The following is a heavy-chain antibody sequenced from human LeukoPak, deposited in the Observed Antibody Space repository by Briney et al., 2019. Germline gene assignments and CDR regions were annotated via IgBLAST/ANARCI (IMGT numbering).Heavy chain of an antibody. J-gene: IGHJ4*02. CDR2: ISYDGSNK. V-gene: IGHV3-30*03. D-gene: IGHD6-19*01. CDR1: GFTFSSYG. Sequence: GRSLRLSCAASGFTFSSYGMHWVRQAPGKGLEWVAVISYDGSNKYYADSVKGRFTISRDNSKNTLYLQMNSLRAEDTAVYYCYGRAVAGKFPFDYWGQGTLVTVSS. CDR3: YGRAVAGKFPFDY.